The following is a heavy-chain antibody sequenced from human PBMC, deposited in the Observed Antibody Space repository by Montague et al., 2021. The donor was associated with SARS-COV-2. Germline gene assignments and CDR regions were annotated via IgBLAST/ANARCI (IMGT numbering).Heavy chain of an antibody. CDR3: ARTDYISSWFGAKKWFDP. CDR1: GGSISGYC. J-gene: IGHJ5*02. D-gene: IGHD6-13*01. V-gene: IGHV4-59*01. CDR2: IYYTGGT. Sequence: SETLSLTCSVSGGSISGYCWSWIRQSPGKGLEWVGYIYYTGGTNYNPSLESRVTISLDTSKNQFSLRLGSVTPADTAVYYCARTDYISSWFGAKKWFDPWGQGTLVTVSS.